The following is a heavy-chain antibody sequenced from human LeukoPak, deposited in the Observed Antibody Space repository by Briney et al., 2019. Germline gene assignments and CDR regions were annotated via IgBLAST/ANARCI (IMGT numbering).Heavy chain of an antibody. CDR3: AKLPSSDFWSGYSFDF. CDR2: ISGSGGST. J-gene: IGHJ4*02. V-gene: IGHV3-23*01. Sequence: PGGSLRLSCAASGFTFSSYAMSWVRQAPGKGLEWVSAISGSGGSTYYADSVKGRFTISRDNSKNTLYLQMNSLRAEDTAVYYCAKLPSSDFWSGYSFDFCGQGTLVTVSS. D-gene: IGHD3-3*01. CDR1: GFTFSSYA.